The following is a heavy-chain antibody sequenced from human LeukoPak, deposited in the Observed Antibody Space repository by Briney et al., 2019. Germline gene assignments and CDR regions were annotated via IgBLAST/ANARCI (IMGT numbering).Heavy chain of an antibody. J-gene: IGHJ4*02. CDR1: GFTFSDHY. CDR3: ARESDLDY. V-gene: IGHV3-72*01. Sequence: GGSLRLSCAASGFTFSDHYMDWVRQAPGKGLEWVGRSGNKPNSYTTEYAASVRGRFTISRDESKNSLDLQMNSLKTEDTAVYYCARESDLDYWGQGTLVTVSS. CDR2: SGNKPNSYTT.